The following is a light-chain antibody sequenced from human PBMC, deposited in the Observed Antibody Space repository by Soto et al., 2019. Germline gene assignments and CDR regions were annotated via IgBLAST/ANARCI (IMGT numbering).Light chain of an antibody. J-gene: IGKJ2*01. V-gene: IGKV3-11*01. CDR1: QSVSSY. CDR2: DAS. CDR3: QQRSTGET. Sequence: EIVLTQSPATLSLSPGERATLSCRASQSVSSYLAWYQQKPGQAPRLLIYDASNRATGIPARFSGSGSGTDFTLTISSLEPEDFVVYYCQQRSTGETFGQGTKLEIK.